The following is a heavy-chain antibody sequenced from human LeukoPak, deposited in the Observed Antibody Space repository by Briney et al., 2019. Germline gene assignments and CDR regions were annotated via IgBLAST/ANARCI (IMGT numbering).Heavy chain of an antibody. CDR3: VRDLGGQVGATDY. CDR1: GYTFTGYY. Sequence: ASVKVSCKASGYTFTGYYMHWVRQAPGQGLEWMGRINPNSGGTNYAQKFQGRVTMTMDTSISTAYMELSRLRSDDTAVYYCVRDLGGQVGATDYWGQGTLVTVSS. J-gene: IGHJ4*02. D-gene: IGHD1-26*01. CDR2: INPNSGGT. V-gene: IGHV1-2*06.